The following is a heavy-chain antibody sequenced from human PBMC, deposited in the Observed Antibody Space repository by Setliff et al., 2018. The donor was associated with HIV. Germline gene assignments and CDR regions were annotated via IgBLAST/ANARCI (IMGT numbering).Heavy chain of an antibody. Sequence: SETLSLTCTVSGDSITNDDYYWGWIRQPPGKGLEWIAIIHYNGRTYYDPSLKSRVTIFVDTSKTQFYLKLRSVTASDTAVYYCARYTSKVDWFDPWGQGTLGTVPQ. CDR3: ARYTSKVDWFDP. CDR1: GDSITNDDYY. CDR2: IHYNGRT. J-gene: IGHJ5*02. D-gene: IGHD2-2*02. V-gene: IGHV4-39*01.